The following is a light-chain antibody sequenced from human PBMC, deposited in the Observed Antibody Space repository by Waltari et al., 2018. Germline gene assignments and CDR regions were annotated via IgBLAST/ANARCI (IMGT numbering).Light chain of an antibody. V-gene: IGKV2-29*02. CDR2: ICS. J-gene: IGKJ1*01. CDR1: QSLLHSNGNTY. Sequence: DIVMTQTPLSLPVTPGEPASISCRSSQSLLHSNGNTYLYWYLQKPGKPPRLLIYICSNRFSGVPDRLSCSGSGTDFALKISLVEAEDVGVYYCMQALQTPRTFGQGTKVEIK. CDR3: MQALQTPRT.